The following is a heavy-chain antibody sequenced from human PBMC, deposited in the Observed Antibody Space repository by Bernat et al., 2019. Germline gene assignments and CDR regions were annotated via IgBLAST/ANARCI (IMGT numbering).Heavy chain of an antibody. V-gene: IGHV1-18*01. CDR2: VSAYNGDT. CDR3: ATTSVSLYWYFDL. Sequence: QGELVQSGTEMKKLGASVRVSCKAPGFMFTSNGFAWVRQAPGQGLEWMGRVSAYNGDTQYAQKFQGRVLMTTDSSTTTAYMELKNLRSDDTAVYFCATTSVSLYWYFDLWGRGTLVTVSS. CDR1: GFMFTSNG. J-gene: IGHJ2*01.